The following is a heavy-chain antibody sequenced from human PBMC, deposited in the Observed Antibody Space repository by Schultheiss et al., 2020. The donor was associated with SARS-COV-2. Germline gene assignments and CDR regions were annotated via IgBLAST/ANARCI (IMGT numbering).Heavy chain of an antibody. CDR3: ARSPTLYGDYTNWFDP. CDR1: GFTFTSSA. Sequence: SVKVSCKASGFTFTSSAVQWVRQARGQRLEWIGWIVVGSGNTNYAQKFQERVTITRDMSTSTAYMELSSLRSEDTAVYYCARSPTLYGDYTNWFDPWGQGTLVTVSS. CDR2: IVVGSGNT. J-gene: IGHJ5*02. V-gene: IGHV1-58*01. D-gene: IGHD4-17*01.